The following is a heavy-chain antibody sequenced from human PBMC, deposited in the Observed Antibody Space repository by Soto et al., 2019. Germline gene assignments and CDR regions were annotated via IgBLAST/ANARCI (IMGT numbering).Heavy chain of an antibody. CDR2: ISHRGSA. CDR1: GGSFSGFY. V-gene: IGHV4-34*01. J-gene: IGHJ1*01. D-gene: IGHD2-21*01. Sequence: SETLSLTCAVYGGSFSGFYWSWIRQAPGKGLERIGEISHRGSANYNPSLRGRVAISVDTSKNQFSLQLTSVTAADTAVYYRASHCGGASCLYGLQHWGQGTLVTLSS. CDR3: ASHCGGASCLYGLQH.